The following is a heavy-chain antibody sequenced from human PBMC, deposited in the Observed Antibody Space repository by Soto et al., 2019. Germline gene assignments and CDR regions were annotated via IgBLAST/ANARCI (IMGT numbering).Heavy chain of an antibody. D-gene: IGHD6-19*01. V-gene: IGHV1-69*01. J-gene: IGHJ6*02. Sequence: QVQLVQSGAEVKKPGSSVKVSCKASGGTFSSYAISWVRQAPGQGLEWMGGIIPIFGTANYAQKFQGRVTITADESTSTAYMELSSLRSEDTAVYYCALSPSIAVAGTYYYYYGMDVWGQGTTVTVSS. CDR2: IIPIFGTA. CDR3: ALSPSIAVAGTYYYYYGMDV. CDR1: GGTFSSYA.